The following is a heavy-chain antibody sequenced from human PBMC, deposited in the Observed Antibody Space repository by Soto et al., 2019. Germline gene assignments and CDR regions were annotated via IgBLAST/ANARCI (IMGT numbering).Heavy chain of an antibody. D-gene: IGHD2-21*01. Sequence: ASVKVSCKSSGYTFIRHSITWVRPAPGQGLEWMGRISAYNGNTNYAQKFQGRVTMTTDTSTSTAYMELRSLRSDDTAVYYCARGAFCGGAPGCRDMDGWGQGNKVTVSS. CDR1: GYTFIRHS. CDR3: ARGAFCGGAPGCRDMDG. V-gene: IGHV1-18*01. CDR2: ISAYNGNT. J-gene: IGHJ6*02.